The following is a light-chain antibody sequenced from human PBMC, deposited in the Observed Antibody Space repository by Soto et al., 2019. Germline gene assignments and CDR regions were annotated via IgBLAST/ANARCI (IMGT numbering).Light chain of an antibody. CDR3: QSYDSSLSGGV. CDR2: GNS. V-gene: IGLV1-40*01. CDR1: SSNIGTGYN. J-gene: IGLJ1*01. Sequence: QSVLTQPPSVSGAPGQRVTISCTGSSSNIGTGYNIHWYQQVPGTAPKLLIYGNSKRPSGVPDRFSGSKSGTSASLAITGVQAEDEADYYCQSYDSSLSGGVFGTGTKLTVL.